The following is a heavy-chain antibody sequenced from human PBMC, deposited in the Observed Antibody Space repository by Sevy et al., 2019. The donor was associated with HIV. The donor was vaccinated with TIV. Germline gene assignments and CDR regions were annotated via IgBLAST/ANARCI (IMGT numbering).Heavy chain of an antibody. D-gene: IGHD6-13*01. CDR3: ARDPSHRSSSWFNWFDP. CDR2: ISSSSSYT. V-gene: IGHV3-11*06. Sequence: GGSLRLSCAASGFTFSDYYMSWIRQAPGKGLEWVSYISSSSSYTNYADSVKGRFTISRDNAKNSLSLQMNSLRAEDTAVYYCARDPSHRSSSWFNWFDPWGQGTLVTVSS. CDR1: GFTFSDYY. J-gene: IGHJ5*02.